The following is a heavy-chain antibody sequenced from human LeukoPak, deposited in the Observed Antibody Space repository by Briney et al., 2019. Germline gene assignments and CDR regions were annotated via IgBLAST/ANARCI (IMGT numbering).Heavy chain of an antibody. D-gene: IGHD3-3*01. CDR1: GFTFSISA. J-gene: IGHJ4*02. Sequence: TGGSLRLSCAASGFTFSISAMSWVRQAPGKGLEWVSGIGDSGASTYYADSVKGRFTISRDKSKNTLYLQMNSLRAEDTAVYYCAGDFWSGYYDYWGQGTLVTVSS. CDR3: AGDFWSGYYDY. CDR2: IGDSGAST. V-gene: IGHV3-23*01.